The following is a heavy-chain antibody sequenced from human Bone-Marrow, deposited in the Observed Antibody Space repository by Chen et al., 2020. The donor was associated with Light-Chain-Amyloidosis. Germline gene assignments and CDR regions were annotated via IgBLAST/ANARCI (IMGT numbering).Heavy chain of an antibody. V-gene: IGHV3-7*03. CDR2: IKEYGSQK. D-gene: IGHD6-13*01. CDR1: GFTFSSHW. J-gene: IGHJ4*02. CDR3: ARDHSSGWYPYQDY. Sequence: EVQLVESGGGLVQPGGSLKLSCAASGFTFSSHWMSWVRQAPGKGLEWVANIKEYGSQKYYVDSVKGQFTISRDNAKNSLYLQMNSLRAEDTAVYYCARDHSSGWYPYQDYWGQGTLVSVSS.